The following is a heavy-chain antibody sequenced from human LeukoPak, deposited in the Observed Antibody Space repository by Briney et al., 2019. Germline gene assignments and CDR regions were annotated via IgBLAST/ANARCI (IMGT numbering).Heavy chain of an antibody. CDR3: ARGATTVTLYYFDY. D-gene: IGHD4-17*01. Sequence: SCKASGYTFTSYGISWVRQAPGKGLEWVSSISSSSSYIYYADSVKGRFTISRDNAKNSLYLQMNSLRAEDTAVYYCARGATTVTLYYFDYWGQGTLVTVSS. V-gene: IGHV3-21*01. CDR2: ISSSSSYI. J-gene: IGHJ4*02. CDR1: GYTFTSYG.